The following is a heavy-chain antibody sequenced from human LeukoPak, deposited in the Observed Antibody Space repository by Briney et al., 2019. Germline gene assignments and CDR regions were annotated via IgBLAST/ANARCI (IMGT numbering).Heavy chain of an antibody. CDR3: AKGFRSAWHLFDY. D-gene: IGHD3-3*01. CDR2: IRLDGTNK. J-gene: IGHJ4*02. V-gene: IGHV3-30*02. CDR1: GFTFSSYD. Sequence: GGSLRLSCAASGFTFSSYDMYWVRQAPGKGLEWVAFIRLDGTNKYYANSVEGRFTISRDNSKNTLYLQMNSLRAEDTAVYYCAKGFRSAWHLFDYWGQGTLVTVSS.